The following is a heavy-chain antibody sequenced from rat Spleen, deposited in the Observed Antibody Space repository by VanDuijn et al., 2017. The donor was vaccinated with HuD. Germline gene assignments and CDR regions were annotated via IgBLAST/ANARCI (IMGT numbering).Heavy chain of an antibody. D-gene: IGHD1-1*01. CDR2: ISPSGGST. V-gene: IGHV5-19*01. Sequence: EVQLVESGGGLVQPGRSLKLSCGASGFTFSNYGMHWIRQATTKGLEWVGSISPSGGSTFYRDSVKGRFTISRDIAKNTVYLQMDSLRSEDSATYYCATTPLYYSGDPYYFDYWGQGVMVTVSS. CDR1: GFTFSNYG. CDR3: ATTPLYYSGDPYYFDY. J-gene: IGHJ2*01.